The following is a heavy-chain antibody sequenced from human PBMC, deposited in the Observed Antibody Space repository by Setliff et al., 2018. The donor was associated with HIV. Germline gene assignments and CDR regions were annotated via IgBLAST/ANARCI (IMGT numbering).Heavy chain of an antibody. V-gene: IGHV4-4*09. CDR3: ARRALQDSTITSSNWFDS. CDR1: GDSISRYS. Sequence: SETLSLTCTVSGDSISRYSWNWIRQPPGKGLEWIGYVYSNGETYYNPSLKSRVTMSTDTSKNQFSLNLNSATAADTAVYFCARRALQDSTITSSNWFDSWGQGTLVTGLL. J-gene: IGHJ5*01. CDR2: VYSNGET. D-gene: IGHD2-2*01.